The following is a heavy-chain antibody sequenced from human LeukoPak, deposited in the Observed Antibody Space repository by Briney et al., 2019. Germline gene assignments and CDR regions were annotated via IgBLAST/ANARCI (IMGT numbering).Heavy chain of an antibody. D-gene: IGHD4-23*01. CDR2: IYPGDSDT. CDR1: GYSFTSYW. V-gene: IGHV5-51*01. CDR3: ARIGSAYGGNSGGWFDP. Sequence: GESLKISCKGSGYSFTSYWIGWVRQMPGKGLEWMGIIYPGDSDTRYSPSFQGQVTISVDKSISTAYLQWSSLKASDTAMYYCARIGSAYGGNSGGWFDPWGQGTLVTVSS. J-gene: IGHJ5*02.